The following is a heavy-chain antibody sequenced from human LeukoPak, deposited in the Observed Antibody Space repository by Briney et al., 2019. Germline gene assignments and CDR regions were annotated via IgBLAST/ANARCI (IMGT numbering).Heavy chain of an antibody. CDR2: INHSGSI. J-gene: IGHJ4*02. Sequence: PSETLSLTCAVYGGSFSGYYWSWIRQPPGKGLEWIGEINHSGSINYNPSLKSRVTISVDTSKNQFSLKLSSVTAADTAVYYCARGIYYDSSGPDYWGQGTLVTVSS. CDR3: ARGIYYDSSGPDY. V-gene: IGHV4-34*01. CDR1: GGSFSGYY. D-gene: IGHD3-22*01.